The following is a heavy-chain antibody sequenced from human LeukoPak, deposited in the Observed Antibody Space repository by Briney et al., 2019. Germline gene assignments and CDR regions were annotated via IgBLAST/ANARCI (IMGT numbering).Heavy chain of an antibody. CDR2: IYYSGST. J-gene: IGHJ3*02. CDR3: ARAPAAIGAFDI. D-gene: IGHD2-2*01. V-gene: IGHV4-30-4*08. CDR1: GGSISSGDYY. Sequence: SQTLSLTCTVSGGSISSGDYYWRWLRQPPGTGLEWIGYIYYSGSTYYNPSLKSRVTISVDTSKNQFSLKLSSVTAADTAVYYCARAPAAIGAFDIWGQGTMVTVSS.